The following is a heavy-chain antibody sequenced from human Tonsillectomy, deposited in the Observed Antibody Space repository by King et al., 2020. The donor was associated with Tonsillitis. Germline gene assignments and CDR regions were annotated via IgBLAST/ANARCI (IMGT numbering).Heavy chain of an antibody. Sequence: QLVQSGAEVKKPGESLKISCEGSGYSFINYWIGWVRQMPGKGLEWMGTIYPADSDTRYSPSFQGQVTISADKSITTAYLQWSSLTASDTAMYYCARRSRSGSYFDYWGQGTLVTVSS. CDR3: ARRSRSGSYFDY. D-gene: IGHD6-19*01. J-gene: IGHJ4*02. CDR1: GYSFINYW. CDR2: IYPADSDT. V-gene: IGHV5-51*01.